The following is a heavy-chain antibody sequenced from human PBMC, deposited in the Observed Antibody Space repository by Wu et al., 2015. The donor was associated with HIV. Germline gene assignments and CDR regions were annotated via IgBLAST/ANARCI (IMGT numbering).Heavy chain of an antibody. CDR3: ARGLYYTLSTGFFDY. CDR2: ISVYST. D-gene: IGHD3-3*01. V-gene: IGHV1-18*01. CDR1: GYTFWSYG. J-gene: IGHJ4*02. Sequence: QIRLVQSGPDLKKPGASVKVSCRTSGYTFWSYGIVWMRQAPGQGLEWMGWISVYSTHYGQKFRGRAIMTFDTSTSISYMELKNVTSDDTAVYYCARGLYYTLSTGFFDYWGQGTLVTVP.